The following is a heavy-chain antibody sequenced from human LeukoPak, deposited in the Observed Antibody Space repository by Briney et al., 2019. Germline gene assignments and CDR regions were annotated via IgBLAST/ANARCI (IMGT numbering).Heavy chain of an antibody. Sequence: GESLKISCKGSGYSFTSYWIGWVRQMPGKGLEWMGINYPGESDTKYSPSFQGQVSISADKSISTAYLQWGSLKASDTAMYYCARTHSNYMIDYWGQGTLVTVSS. D-gene: IGHD4-11*01. CDR1: GYSFTSYW. V-gene: IGHV5-51*01. CDR3: ARTHSNYMIDY. J-gene: IGHJ4*02. CDR2: NYPGESDT.